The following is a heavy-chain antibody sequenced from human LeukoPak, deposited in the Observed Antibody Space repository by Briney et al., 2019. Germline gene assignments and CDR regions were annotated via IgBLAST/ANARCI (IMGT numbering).Heavy chain of an antibody. CDR1: GGSISSSSYY. Sequence: SETLSLTCTVSGGSISSSSYYWGWIRQPPGKGLEWIGSIYHSGSTYYNPSLKSRVTISVDTSKNQFSLKLSSVTAADTAVYYCARHYFDWSDYYYYMDVWGKGTTVTVSS. V-gene: IGHV4-39*01. J-gene: IGHJ6*03. CDR2: IYHSGST. D-gene: IGHD3-9*01. CDR3: ARHYFDWSDYYYYMDV.